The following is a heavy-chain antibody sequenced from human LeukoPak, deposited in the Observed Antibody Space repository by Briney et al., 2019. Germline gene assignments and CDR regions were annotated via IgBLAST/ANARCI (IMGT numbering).Heavy chain of an antibody. CDR1: GFTFSSYW. CDR2: INSDGNST. Sequence: GGSLRLSCAASGFTFSSYWMHWVRQAPGKGLVWVSRINSDGNSTSYADSVKGRFTISRDNAKNTLYLQMNSLRAEDTAVYYCAKDAAYYYYMDVWGKGTTVTVSS. D-gene: IGHD2-15*01. V-gene: IGHV3-74*01. J-gene: IGHJ6*03. CDR3: AKDAAYYYYMDV.